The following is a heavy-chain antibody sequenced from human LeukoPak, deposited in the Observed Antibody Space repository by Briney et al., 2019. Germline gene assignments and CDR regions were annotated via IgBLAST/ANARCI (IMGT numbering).Heavy chain of an antibody. CDR1: GGTFSSYA. V-gene: IGHV1-69*04. D-gene: IGHD6-19*01. CDR3: ARALSSGWHYYYGVDV. CDR2: IIPILGIA. J-gene: IGHJ6*02. Sequence: GASVKVSCKASGGTFSSYAISWVRQAPGQGLEWMGRIIPILGIADYAQKFQGRVTITADKSTSTAYMELSSLRSEDTAVYYCARALSSGWHYYYGVDVWGQGTTVTVSS.